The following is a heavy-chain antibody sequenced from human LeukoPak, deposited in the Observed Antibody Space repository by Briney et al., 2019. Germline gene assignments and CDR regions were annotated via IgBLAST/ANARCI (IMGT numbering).Heavy chain of an antibody. J-gene: IGHJ4*02. CDR2: IYTSGST. D-gene: IGHD3-22*01. CDR3: ARDHPYYDSSGYQYYFDY. V-gene: IGHV4-4*07. CDR1: GGSISSYY. Sequence: PSETLSLTCTVSGGSISSYYWSWIRQPAGKGPEWIGRIYTSGSTNYNPSLKSRVTISVDKSKNQFSLKLSSVTAADTAVYYCARDHPYYDSSGYQYYFDYWGQGTLVTVSS.